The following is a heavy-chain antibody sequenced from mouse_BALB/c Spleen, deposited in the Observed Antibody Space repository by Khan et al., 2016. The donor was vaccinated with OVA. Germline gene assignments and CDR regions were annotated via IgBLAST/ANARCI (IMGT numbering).Heavy chain of an antibody. D-gene: IGHD3-3*01. CDR2: ISYSGST. J-gene: IGHJ3*01. CDR1: GYSITSDYA. V-gene: IGHV3-2*02. CDR3: VRGRAY. Sequence: EVQLQESGPGLVKPSQSLSLTCTVTGYSITSDYAWNWIRQFPGNKLEWMGYISYSGSTSYTPSLKSRISVTRDTSKNQFFLQLNSVTSEETATYYCVRGRAYWGQGTLVTVSA.